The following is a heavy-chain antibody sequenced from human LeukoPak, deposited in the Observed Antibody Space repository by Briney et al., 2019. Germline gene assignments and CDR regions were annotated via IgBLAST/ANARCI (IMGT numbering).Heavy chain of an antibody. Sequence: GESLKISCKGSGYSFTSYWIGWVRQMPGKGLEWMGIIYPGDSDTRYSPSFQGQVTISADKSISTAYLQWSSLKASDTAMYYCARRSRDGYNWEALFDYWGQGTLVTVSS. V-gene: IGHV5-51*01. CDR1: GYSFTSYW. CDR2: IYPGDSDT. D-gene: IGHD5-24*01. J-gene: IGHJ4*02. CDR3: ARRSRDGYNWEALFDY.